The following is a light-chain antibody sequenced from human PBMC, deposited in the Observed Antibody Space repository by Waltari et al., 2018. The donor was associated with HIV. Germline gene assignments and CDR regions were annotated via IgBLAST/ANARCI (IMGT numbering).Light chain of an antibody. Sequence: EIVLTQSPGTLFLSPGERATLSCSASQSVSSNYFAWYQQRPGQAPRLLIYGASFRATGIPHRFSGSGSGTDFTLTITRLEPEDFAVYYCHQYGGSPLTFGGGTKVEIK. CDR1: QSVSSNY. V-gene: IGKV3-20*01. CDR2: GAS. CDR3: HQYGGSPLT. J-gene: IGKJ4*01.